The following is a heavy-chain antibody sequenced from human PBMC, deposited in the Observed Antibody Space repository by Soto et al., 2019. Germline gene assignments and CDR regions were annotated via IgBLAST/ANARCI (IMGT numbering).Heavy chain of an antibody. Sequence: QVQLVQSGAEVKKPGASVKVSCKASGYTFTSYDINWVRQATGQGLEWMGWMNPNSGNTAYAQKFQGTFTMPMNTSISTAYMDLSSLRSEHTAVYYCAIGQGDYGDYNFYYYCLDLWGQVTPVTLSS. CDR2: MNPNSGNT. CDR3: AIGQGDYGDYNFYYYCLDL. CDR1: GYTFTSYD. J-gene: IGHJ6*02. D-gene: IGHD4-17*01. V-gene: IGHV1-8*01.